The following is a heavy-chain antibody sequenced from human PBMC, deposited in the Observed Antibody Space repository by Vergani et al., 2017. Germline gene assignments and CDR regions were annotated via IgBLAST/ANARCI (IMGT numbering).Heavy chain of an antibody. J-gene: IGHJ5*02. CDR2: IKQDGSEK. D-gene: IGHD3-9*01. CDR3: ARDADSYYDILTGYYTAGGWFDP. Sequence: EVQLVESGGGLVQPGWSLRLSCAASGFTFSSYWMSVVRQAPGKGLEWVANIKQDGSEKYFVDSVKGRFTISRDNAKNSLYLQMNSLRAEDTAVYYCARDADSYYDILTGYYTAGGWFDPWGQGTLVTVSS. V-gene: IGHV3-7*01. CDR1: GFTFSSYW.